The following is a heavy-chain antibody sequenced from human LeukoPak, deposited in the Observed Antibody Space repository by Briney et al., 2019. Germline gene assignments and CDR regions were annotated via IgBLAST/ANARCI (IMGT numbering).Heavy chain of an antibody. D-gene: IGHD3-22*01. CDR2: ISSSSSTI. V-gene: IGHV3-48*01. Sequence: GGSLRLSCAASGFTFSSYSMNWVRQAPGKGLEWVSYISSSSSTIYYADSVKGRFTISRDNSKNALYLQMNSLRAEDTAVYYCAKDLQAYYYDSSGYYYYYYYYMDVWGKGTTVTISS. CDR1: GFTFSSYS. CDR3: AKDLQAYYYDSSGYYYYYYYYMDV. J-gene: IGHJ6*03.